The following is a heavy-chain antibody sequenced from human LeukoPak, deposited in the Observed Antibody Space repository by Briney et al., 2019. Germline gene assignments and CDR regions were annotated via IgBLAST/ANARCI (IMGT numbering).Heavy chain of an antibody. J-gene: IGHJ3*02. D-gene: IGHD3-10*01. V-gene: IGHV4-39*01. Sequence: PSETLSLTCTVSGGPISSSSYYWGWIRQPPGKGLEWIGSIYYSGSTYYNPSLKSRVTISVDTSKNQFSLKLSSVTAADTAVYYCATRRITMVRGVSNAFDIWGQGTMVTVSS. CDR2: IYYSGST. CDR1: GGPISSSSYY. CDR3: ATRRITMVRGVSNAFDI.